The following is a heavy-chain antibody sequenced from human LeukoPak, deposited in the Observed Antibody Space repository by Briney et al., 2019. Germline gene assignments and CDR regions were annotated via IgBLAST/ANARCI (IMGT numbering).Heavy chain of an antibody. CDR2: ISWNSGSI. CDR1: GFTFDDYA. D-gene: IGHD2-21*02. Sequence: GRFLRLSCAASGFTFDDYAMHWVRQAPGKGLEWVSGISWNSGSIGYADSVKGRFTISRDNAKNSLYLQMNSLRAEDTALYYCAKDSSNCGGDCYQSYYYGMDVWGQGTTVTVS. CDR3: AKDSSNCGGDCYQSYYYGMDV. J-gene: IGHJ6*02. V-gene: IGHV3-9*01.